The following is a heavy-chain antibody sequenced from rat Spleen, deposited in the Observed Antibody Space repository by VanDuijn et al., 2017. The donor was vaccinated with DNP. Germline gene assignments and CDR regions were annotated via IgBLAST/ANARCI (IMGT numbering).Heavy chain of an antibody. CDR3: AKPDY. J-gene: IGHJ2*01. CDR2: ISYDGLST. CDR1: GFTFSDYN. V-gene: IGHV5-7*01. Sequence: EVKLVESGGGLVQPGRSLKLSCAASGFTFSDYNMVWVRQAPKKGLEWVATISYDGLSTNYRDSVKGRFTISRDNAKSTLYLQMDSVRSEDTATYYCAKPDYWGQGVMVTVSS.